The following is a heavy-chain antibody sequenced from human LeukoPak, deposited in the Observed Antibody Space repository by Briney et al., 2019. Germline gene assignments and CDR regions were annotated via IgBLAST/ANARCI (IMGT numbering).Heavy chain of an antibody. V-gene: IGHV3-23*01. CDR3: AKAVVPAAITRFDY. Sequence: GGSLRLSCVASGFTFSNYNMNWVRQAPGKGLEWVSAISGSGGSTYYADSVKGRFTISRDNSKNTLYLQMNSLRAEDTAVYYCAKAVVPAAITRFDYWGQGTLVTVSS. D-gene: IGHD2-2*02. CDR2: ISGSGGST. J-gene: IGHJ4*02. CDR1: GFTFSNYN.